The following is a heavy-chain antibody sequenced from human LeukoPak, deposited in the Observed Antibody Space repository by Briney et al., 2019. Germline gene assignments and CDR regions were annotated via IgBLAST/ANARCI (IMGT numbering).Heavy chain of an antibody. CDR2: INHSGST. D-gene: IGHD3-10*01. CDR1: GESLNDYY. Sequence: SETLSLTCGVRGESLNDYYWSWIRQLPGKGLEWIGEINHSGSTNYNPSLKSRVTISVVTSKNQFSLKLSSVTAADTAVYYCARGVYYYGSGDYWGQGTLVTVSS. CDR3: ARGVYYYGSGDY. J-gene: IGHJ4*02. V-gene: IGHV4-34*01.